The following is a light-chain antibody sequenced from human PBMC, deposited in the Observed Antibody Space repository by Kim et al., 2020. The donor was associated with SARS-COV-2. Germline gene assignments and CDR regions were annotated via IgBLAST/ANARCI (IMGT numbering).Light chain of an antibody. V-gene: IGKV1-5*03. CDR2: KAS. J-gene: IGKJ4*01. CDR1: QSISSW. CDR3: QQYNSYALT. Sequence: AAVGDRVTITCRASQSISSWLAWYQQKPGKAPKLLFYKASSLESGVPSRFSGSGSGTEFTLTISSLQPDDFATYYCQQYNSYALTFGGGTKVDIK.